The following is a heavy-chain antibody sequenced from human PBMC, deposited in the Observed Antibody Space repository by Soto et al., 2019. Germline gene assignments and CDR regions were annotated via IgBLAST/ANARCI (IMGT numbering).Heavy chain of an antibody. J-gene: IGHJ4*02. CDR2: INAGNGNT. CDR3: ARAVAVPADFDY. V-gene: IGHV1-3*05. D-gene: IGHD6-19*01. CDR1: GYTFTVYA. Sequence: QVQLVQSGAEEKKPGASVKVSCKASGYTFTVYAMHWVRQAPGQRLEWMGWINAGNGNTKYSQKFQGRVTITRDTSASTAYMELSSLISEDTAVYYCARAVAVPADFDYWGQGTLVTVSS.